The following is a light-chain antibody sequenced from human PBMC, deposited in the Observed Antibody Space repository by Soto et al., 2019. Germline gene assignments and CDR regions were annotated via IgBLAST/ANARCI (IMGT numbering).Light chain of an antibody. V-gene: IGKV3-20*01. CDR2: GAS. CDR3: QQYGSSSWT. J-gene: IGKJ1*01. CDR1: QSVSRSY. Sequence: EIVLTQSPGTLSLSPGERVTLSCRASQSVSRSYLAWYQQKAGRAPRXLIYGASSRATGIPDRFSGSEAGTEFTRTISRLEPEDFEVYYCQQYGSSSWTFGQGTKVDIK.